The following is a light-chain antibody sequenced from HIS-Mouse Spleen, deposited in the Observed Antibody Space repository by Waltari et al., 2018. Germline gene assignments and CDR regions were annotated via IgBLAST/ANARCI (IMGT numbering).Light chain of an antibody. V-gene: IGLV2-14*03. Sequence: QSALTQPASVSGSPGQSITISCTGTSSDVGGYNYVSWYQQHPGKAPKLMIYDVSNRPSGVSNRFSGSKSGNTASLTISGFQAEDEADYYCSSYTSSSFNVVFGGGTKLTVL. CDR3: SSYTSSSFNVV. J-gene: IGLJ2*01. CDR1: SSDVGGYNY. CDR2: DVS.